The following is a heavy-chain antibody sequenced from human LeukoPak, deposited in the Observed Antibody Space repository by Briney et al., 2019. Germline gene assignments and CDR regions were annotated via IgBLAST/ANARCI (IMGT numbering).Heavy chain of an antibody. J-gene: IGHJ4*02. Sequence: SVKVPCKASGGTFSSYAISWVRQAPGQGLEWMGGIIPIFGTANYAQKFQGRATITADKSTTTAYMELSSLRSEDTAVYYCARSSIIAAAGPYYFDYWGQGTLVTVSS. CDR1: GGTFSSYA. CDR3: ARSSIIAAAGPYYFDY. V-gene: IGHV1-69*06. CDR2: IIPIFGTA. D-gene: IGHD6-13*01.